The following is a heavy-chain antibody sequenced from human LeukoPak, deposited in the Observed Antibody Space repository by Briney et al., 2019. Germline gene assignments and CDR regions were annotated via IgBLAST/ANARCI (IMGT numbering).Heavy chain of an antibody. D-gene: IGHD2-2*01. J-gene: IGHJ5*02. CDR1: GGSISSYY. CDR2: IYYSGST. CDR3: ARSRVYCSSTSCYGGSWFDP. V-gene: IGHV4-59*08. Sequence: SETLSLTCTVSGGSISSYYWSWIRQPPGKGLEWIGYIYYSGSTNYNPSLKSRVTISVDTSKNQFSLKLSSVTAADTAVYYCARSRVYCSSTSCYGGSWFDPWGQGTLVTVSS.